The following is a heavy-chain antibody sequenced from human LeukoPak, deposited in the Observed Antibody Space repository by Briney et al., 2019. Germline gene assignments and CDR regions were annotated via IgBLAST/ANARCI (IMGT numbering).Heavy chain of an antibody. CDR2: IREDGNEK. J-gene: IGHJ4*02. D-gene: IGHD1-26*01. CDR1: GFTFTKHW. V-gene: IGHV3-7*01. Sequence: PGGSLRLSCAATGFTFTKHWMSWVRQTIGKGVEGVAKIREDGNEKHYVDSVKGRFTISRDNAKNSLFLQMNNLRVDDTAVYYCVRDYRGGWNDYWGQGTLVTVSS. CDR3: VRDYRGGWNDY.